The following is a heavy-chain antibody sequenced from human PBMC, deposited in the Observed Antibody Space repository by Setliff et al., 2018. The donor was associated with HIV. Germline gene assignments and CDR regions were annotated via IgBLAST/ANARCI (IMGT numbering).Heavy chain of an antibody. CDR1: RFTFNDYW. CDR2: IDRDGSET. D-gene: IGHD3-10*01. Sequence: GGSLRLSCVASRFTFNDYWMSWVRQAPGKGLEWVANIDRDGSETNYVDPVKGRFTIFRDNAKSSMYLQMNSLRAEDTAIYYCARKFRPGHGVDVWGQGTTVTVSS. CDR3: ARKFRPGHGVDV. J-gene: IGHJ6*02. V-gene: IGHV3-7*01.